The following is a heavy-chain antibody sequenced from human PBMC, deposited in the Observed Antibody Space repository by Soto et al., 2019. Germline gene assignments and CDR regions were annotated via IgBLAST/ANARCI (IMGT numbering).Heavy chain of an antibody. V-gene: IGHV3-23*01. CDR3: AKEPVGPDWYFDL. CDR2: ISGSGISP. Sequence: DVQLLESGGGLVQPGGSLRLSCAASGFTFRSYAMSWVRQAPGKGLEWVSGISGSGISPHYAASVKGRFTVSRDNSKNTLSLQMNSLRAEDTAVSNCAKEPVGPDWYFDLWGRGTLVTVSS. J-gene: IGHJ2*01. CDR1: GFTFRSYA.